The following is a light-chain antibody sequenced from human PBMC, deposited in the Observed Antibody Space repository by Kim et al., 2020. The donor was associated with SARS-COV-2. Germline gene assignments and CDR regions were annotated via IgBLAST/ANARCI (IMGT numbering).Light chain of an antibody. V-gene: IGKV1-39*01. Sequence: ASVGDRVTIACRASQSISSYLNWYQQKPGKAPKLLIYAASSLQSGVPSRFSGSGSGTDFTLTISSLQPDDFATYYCQQSYSTLRTFGQGTKVDIK. CDR3: QQSYSTLRT. CDR1: QSISSY. J-gene: IGKJ1*01. CDR2: AAS.